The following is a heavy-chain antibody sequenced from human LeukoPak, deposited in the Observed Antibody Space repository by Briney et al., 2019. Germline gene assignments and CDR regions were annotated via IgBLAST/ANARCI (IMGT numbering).Heavy chain of an antibody. J-gene: IGHJ4*02. CDR1: GFTLSNVW. V-gene: IGHV3-15*01. D-gene: IGHD4-17*01. CDR3: TTELQGGYGDYLGYFQY. Sequence: PGESLRLSCAVSGFTLSNVWMSWVRQAPGKGLEWVGRIKSKTDGGTTDYAAPVEGRFAISRDDSKNTLYLQMNNLQVEDTAVYYCTTELQGGYGDYLGYFQYWGQGNLVTVYS. CDR2: IKSKTDGGTT.